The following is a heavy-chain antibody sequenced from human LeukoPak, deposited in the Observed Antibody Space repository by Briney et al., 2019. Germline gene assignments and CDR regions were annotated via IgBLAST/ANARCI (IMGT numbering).Heavy chain of an antibody. J-gene: IGHJ4*02. V-gene: IGHV3-30*18. CDR2: ISYDGSNK. Sequence: PGGSLRLSCAASGFTFSSYWMSWVRQAPGKGLEWVAVISYDGSNKYYADSVKGRFTISRDNSKNTLYLQMNSLRAEDTAVYYCANLAPFVDTAMGRVDYWGQGTLVTVSS. CDR3: ANLAPFVDTAMGRVDY. CDR1: GFTFSSYW. D-gene: IGHD5-18*01.